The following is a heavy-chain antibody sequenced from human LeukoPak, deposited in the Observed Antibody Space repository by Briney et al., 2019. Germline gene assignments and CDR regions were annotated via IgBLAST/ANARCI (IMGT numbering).Heavy chain of an antibody. V-gene: IGHV3-21*01. CDR1: GFTFSNYT. CDR3: ARATTVITPPDY. D-gene: IGHD4-23*01. Sequence: PGGSLRLSCAASGFTFSNYTMTWVRQAPGKGLEWVSSISSSSTYIYYADSVKGRFTISRDNAKNSLYLQMNSLRAEDTAVYYCARATTVITPPDYWGQGTLVTVSS. J-gene: IGHJ4*02. CDR2: ISSSSTYI.